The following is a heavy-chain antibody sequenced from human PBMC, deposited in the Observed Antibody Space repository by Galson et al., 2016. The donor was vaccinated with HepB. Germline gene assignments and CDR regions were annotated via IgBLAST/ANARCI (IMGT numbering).Heavy chain of an antibody. CDR1: GTSFTNYW. J-gene: IGHJ6*02. CDR2: IYPGDSRT. CDR3: AGHEFCPRGNCHFYVMDV. D-gene: IGHD3/OR15-3a*01. Sequence: QSGAEVKKPGGSLKISCKGSGTSFTNYWIGWVRQMPGKGLEWMGIIYPGDSRTIYSPSFQGQVTISADKSITTAYLQWGSLKAPDSARYYCAGHEFCPRGNCHFYVMDVGGQGPTVTVSS. V-gene: IGHV5-51*01.